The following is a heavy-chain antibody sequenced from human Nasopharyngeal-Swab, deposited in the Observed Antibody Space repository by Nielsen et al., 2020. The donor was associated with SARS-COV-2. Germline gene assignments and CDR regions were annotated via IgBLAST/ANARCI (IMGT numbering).Heavy chain of an antibody. CDR3: ASHPLSPYYFDF. V-gene: IGHV3-23*01. CDR1: GFTFSSYV. Sequence: GESLKISCAASGFTFSSYVMSWVRQAPGKGLDWVSVISGSGGDRYYADSVKGRFTISRDNSKNTLYLQMNSLRAEDTAVYYCASHPLSPYYFDFWGQGTLVTVSS. J-gene: IGHJ4*02. CDR2: ISGSGGDR. D-gene: IGHD3-10*01.